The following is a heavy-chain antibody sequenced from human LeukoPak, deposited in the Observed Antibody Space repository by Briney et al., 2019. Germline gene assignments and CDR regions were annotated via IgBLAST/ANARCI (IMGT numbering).Heavy chain of an antibody. CDR2: IYYSGST. V-gene: IGHV4-39*07. CDR3: ARDSQYIAAAGFDP. D-gene: IGHD6-13*01. CDR1: GGSISSSSYY. J-gene: IGHJ5*02. Sequence: SVTLSLTCTVSGGSISSSSYYWGWIRQPPGKGLGWIGSIYYSGSTYYNPSLKSRVTISVDTSKNQFSLKLSSVTAADTAVYYCARDSQYIAAAGFDPWGQGTLVTVSS.